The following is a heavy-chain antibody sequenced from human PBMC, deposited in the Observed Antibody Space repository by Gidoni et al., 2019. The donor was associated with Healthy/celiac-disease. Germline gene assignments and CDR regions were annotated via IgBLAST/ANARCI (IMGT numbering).Heavy chain of an antibody. D-gene: IGHD6-13*01. Sequence: EVQLVESGGGLVQPGGSLRLSGAASGFPFSSYSMNWVRQAPGKGLEWVSYISSSSSTIYYADSVKGRFTISRDNAKNSLYLQMNSLRDEDTAVYYCARDNPYSSSWRYYFDYWGQGTLVTVSS. CDR3: ARDNPYSSSWRYYFDY. J-gene: IGHJ4*02. V-gene: IGHV3-48*02. CDR2: ISSSSSTI. CDR1: GFPFSSYS.